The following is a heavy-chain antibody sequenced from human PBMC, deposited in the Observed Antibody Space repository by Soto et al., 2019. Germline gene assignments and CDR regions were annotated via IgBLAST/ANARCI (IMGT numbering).Heavy chain of an antibody. CDR3: ARERGDYGDYEIDY. J-gene: IGHJ4*02. D-gene: IGHD4-17*01. CDR1: GDSISSGNFY. CDR2: RYYSGST. V-gene: IGHV4-30-4*01. Sequence: QVQLQESGPGLVKPSQTLSLTCTVSGDSISSGNFYWSWIRQPPGKGLEWIGFRYYSGSTRYNPSLQSRVSISLDTSKNQFSLTLSSVTAADTAVYYCARERGDYGDYEIDYWGQGTRVTVSS.